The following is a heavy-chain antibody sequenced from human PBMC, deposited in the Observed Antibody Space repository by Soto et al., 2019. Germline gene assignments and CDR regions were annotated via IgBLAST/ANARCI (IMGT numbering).Heavy chain of an antibody. CDR3: ARKGLASGLTYDFWSGSWSHWFDP. CDR1: GGSISSSSYY. V-gene: IGHV4-39*01. J-gene: IGHJ5*02. D-gene: IGHD3-3*01. Sequence: PSETLSLTCTVSGGSISSSSYYWGWIRQPPGKGLEWIGSIYYSGSTYYNPSLKSRVTISVDTSKNQFSLKLSSVTAADAAVYYCARKGLASGLTYDFWSGSWSHWFDPWGQGTVVTVPQ. CDR2: IYYSGST.